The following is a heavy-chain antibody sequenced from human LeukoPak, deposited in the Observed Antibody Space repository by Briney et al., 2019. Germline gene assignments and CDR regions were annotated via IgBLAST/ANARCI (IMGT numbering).Heavy chain of an antibody. V-gene: IGHV1-18*01. D-gene: IGHD5-18*01. J-gene: IGHJ4*02. CDR2: ISAYNGNT. CDR1: GYTFTSYG. Sequence: ASVKVSCKASGYTFTSYGISWVRQASGQGLECMGWISAYNGNTNYAQKLQGRVTMTTDTSTSTAYMELRSLRSDDTAVYYCASAVRGYSYGYLFYWGQGTLVTVSS. CDR3: ASAVRGYSYGYLFY.